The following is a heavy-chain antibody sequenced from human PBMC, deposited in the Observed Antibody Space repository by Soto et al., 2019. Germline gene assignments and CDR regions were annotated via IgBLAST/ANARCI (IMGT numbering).Heavy chain of an antibody. CDR1: GFTFNTHW. J-gene: IGHJ4*02. Sequence: GGSLRLSCTASGFTFNTHWMHWVRQAPGKGLVWVSRIYFDGITTNYADSVKRRLTVPRDNAKNTVYLHVNTLRDEDTAVYYCARGGAMGVDYWGQGTLVTVSS. V-gene: IGHV3-74*01. CDR2: IYFDGITT. CDR3: ARGGAMGVDY. D-gene: IGHD1-26*01.